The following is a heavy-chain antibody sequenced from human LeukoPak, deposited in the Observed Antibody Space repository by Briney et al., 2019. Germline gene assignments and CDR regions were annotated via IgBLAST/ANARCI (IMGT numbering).Heavy chain of an antibody. V-gene: IGHV4-38-2*02. J-gene: IGHJ4*02. Sequence: PSETLSLTCTVSGYSISSGYYWGWIRQPPGKGLEWIGSIYHSGSTYYNPSLKSRVTISVDTSKNQFSLKLSSVTAADTAVYYCASNSGWYPTWGQGTLVTVSS. CDR1: GYSISSGYY. CDR3: ASNSGWYPT. CDR2: IYHSGST. D-gene: IGHD6-19*01.